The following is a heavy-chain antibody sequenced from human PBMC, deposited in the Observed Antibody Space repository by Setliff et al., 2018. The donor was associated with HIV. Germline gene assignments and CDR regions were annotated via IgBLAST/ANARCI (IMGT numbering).Heavy chain of an antibody. V-gene: IGHV3-20*04. CDR3: ARDLNSDYLLDY. CDR1: GFTFDDYA. D-gene: IGHD4-4*01. Sequence: GGSLRLSCAASGFTFDDYAMSWVRQAPGKGLEWVADITWNSGSIVYADSVKGRFTISRDNAKNSLYLQMNSLRAEDTAVYYCARDLNSDYLLDYWGQGTLVTVSS. CDR2: ITWNSGSI. J-gene: IGHJ4*02.